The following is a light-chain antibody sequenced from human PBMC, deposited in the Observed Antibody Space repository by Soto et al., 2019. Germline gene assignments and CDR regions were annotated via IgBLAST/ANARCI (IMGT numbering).Light chain of an antibody. CDR2: EVS. CDR1: SSDIGRWNL. CDR3: CSYACSSTFYV. J-gene: IGLJ1*01. V-gene: IGLV2-23*02. Sequence: QSALTQSASVSGSPGQSITISCTGTSSDIGRWNLVSWYQQHPGKAPKLIISEVSERPSGVSNRFSGSKSGNTATLTLSGLHAEDEDDYYCCSYACSSTFYVFGTGTKVTVL.